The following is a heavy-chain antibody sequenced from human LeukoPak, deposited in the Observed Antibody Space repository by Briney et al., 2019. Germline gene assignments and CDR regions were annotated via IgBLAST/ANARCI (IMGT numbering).Heavy chain of an antibody. D-gene: IGHD4-17*01. V-gene: IGHV3-33*01. J-gene: IGHJ3*02. CDR1: GFTFSHYA. CDR3: ATDHGTVTTIRGFDI. Sequence: PGRSLSLSCAASGFTFSHYAIHWVRQAPGKGLEWVAVIWYDGSNKYYADSVKGRFAISRDNSKNNLYLQMDSLRAEDTAVYYCATDHGTVTTIRGFDIWGQGTMVTVSS. CDR2: IWYDGSNK.